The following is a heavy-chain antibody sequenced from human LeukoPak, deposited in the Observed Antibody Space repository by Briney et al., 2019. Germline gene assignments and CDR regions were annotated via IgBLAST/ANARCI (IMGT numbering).Heavy chain of an antibody. CDR1: GYTFTSYG. CDR3: ARVARLVYADDY. CDR2: ISAYNGNT. D-gene: IGHD2-8*01. Sequence: GASVKVSCKASGYTFTSYGFSWVRQAPGQGLEGMGWISAYNGNTNYAQKLQGRVTMTTDTSTSTAYMELRSLRSDDTAVYYCARVARLVYADDYWGQGTLVTVSS. J-gene: IGHJ4*02. V-gene: IGHV1-18*01.